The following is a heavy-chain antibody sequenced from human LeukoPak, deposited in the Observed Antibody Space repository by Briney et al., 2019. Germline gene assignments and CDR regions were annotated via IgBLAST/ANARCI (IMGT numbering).Heavy chain of an antibody. CDR2: IIPIFGTA. Sequence: ASVKVSCKASGGTFSSYAISWVRQAPGQGLEWMEGIIPIFGTANYAQKFQGRVTITADESTSTAYMELSSLRSEDTAVYYCASSFDYYDSSGYYSPYYYYGMDVWGQGTTVTVSS. J-gene: IGHJ6*02. D-gene: IGHD3-22*01. CDR3: ASSFDYYDSSGYYSPYYYYGMDV. CDR1: GGTFSSYA. V-gene: IGHV1-69*13.